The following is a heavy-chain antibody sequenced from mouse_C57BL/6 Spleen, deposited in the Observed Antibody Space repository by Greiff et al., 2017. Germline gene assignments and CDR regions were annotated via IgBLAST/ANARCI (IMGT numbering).Heavy chain of an antibody. CDR2: IYPGDGDT. Sequence: QVQLQQSGPELVKPGASVKISCKASGYAFSSSWMNWVKQRPGKGLEWIGRIYPGDGDTNYNGKFKGKATLTADKSSSTAYMQLSSLTSEDSAVYFCARSSYYSNYGGFYYAMDYWGQGTSVTVSS. V-gene: IGHV1-82*01. CDR3: ARSSYYSNYGGFYYAMDY. D-gene: IGHD2-5*01. J-gene: IGHJ4*01. CDR1: GYAFSSSW.